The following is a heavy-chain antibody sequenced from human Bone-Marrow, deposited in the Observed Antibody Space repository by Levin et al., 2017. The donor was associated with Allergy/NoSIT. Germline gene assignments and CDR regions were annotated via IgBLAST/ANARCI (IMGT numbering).Heavy chain of an antibody. CDR3: AKDGPGTYYDFWGGYYQHYYYYGMDV. Sequence: GGSLRLSCAASGFTFSSYAMSWVRQAPGKGLEWVSAISGSGGSTYYADSVKGRFTISRDNSKNTLYLQMNSLRAEDTAVYYCAKDGPGTYYDFWGGYYQHYYYYGMDVWGQGTTVTVSS. CDR2: ISGSGGST. V-gene: IGHV3-23*01. CDR1: GFTFSSYA. J-gene: IGHJ6*02. D-gene: IGHD3-3*01.